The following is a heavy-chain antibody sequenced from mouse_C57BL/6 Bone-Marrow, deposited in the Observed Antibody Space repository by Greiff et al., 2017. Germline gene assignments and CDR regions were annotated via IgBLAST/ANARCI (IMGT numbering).Heavy chain of an antibody. CDR3: ARHYYGSSYRYFDY. V-gene: IGHV5-6*01. D-gene: IGHD1-1*01. Sequence: EVQLRESGGDLVKPGGSLKLSCAASGFTFSSYGMSWVRQTPDKRLEWVATISSGGSYTYYPASVKGRFTISRDNAKNTLYLQMSSLKSEDTAMYYCARHYYGSSYRYFDYWGQGTTLTVSS. J-gene: IGHJ2*01. CDR2: ISSGGSYT. CDR1: GFTFSSYG.